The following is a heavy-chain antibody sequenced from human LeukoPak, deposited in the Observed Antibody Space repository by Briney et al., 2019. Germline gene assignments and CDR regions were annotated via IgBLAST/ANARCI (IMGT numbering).Heavy chain of an antibody. Sequence: GGSLRLSCAASGFTFSSYSMNWVRQAPGKGLEWVSYISSSSSTIYYADSVKGRFTISRDKAKNSLYLQMNSLRAEDTAVYYCARVGGGSPSPDAFDIWGQGTMVTVSS. J-gene: IGHJ3*02. CDR1: GFTFSSYS. D-gene: IGHD1-26*01. CDR2: ISSSSSTI. CDR3: ARVGGGSPSPDAFDI. V-gene: IGHV3-48*01.